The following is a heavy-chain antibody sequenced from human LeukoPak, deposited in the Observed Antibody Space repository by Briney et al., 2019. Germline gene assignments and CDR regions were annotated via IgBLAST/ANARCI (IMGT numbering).Heavy chain of an antibody. D-gene: IGHD6-6*01. CDR1: DDSISSNIW. Sequence: SETLSLTCAVSDDSISSNIWWNWVRQPPGKGLEWIGEIYHSGSANYNPSLKSRVTMSVDKSKNQFSLKLTSVTAADTAVYYCARDLGSSRPRGDCWGQGTLVTVSS. CDR2: IYHSGSA. CDR3: ARDLGSSRPRGDC. J-gene: IGHJ4*02. V-gene: IGHV4-4*02.